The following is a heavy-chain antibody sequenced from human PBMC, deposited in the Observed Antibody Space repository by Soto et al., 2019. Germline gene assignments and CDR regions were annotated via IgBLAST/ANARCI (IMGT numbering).Heavy chain of an antibody. CDR1: EFTFSNYA. D-gene: IGHD1-26*01. CDR2: ITGSGVTT. J-gene: IGHJ4*02. V-gene: IGHV3-23*01. Sequence: GGSLRLSCAASEFTFSNYAMTWVRQAPGKGLEWVSLITGSGVTTYYADSVKGRFTIARDNSKNTLYLQMNSLRAGDTAMYYCAKAVSGSIRYFDYWGQGTLVPSPQ. CDR3: AKAVSGSIRYFDY.